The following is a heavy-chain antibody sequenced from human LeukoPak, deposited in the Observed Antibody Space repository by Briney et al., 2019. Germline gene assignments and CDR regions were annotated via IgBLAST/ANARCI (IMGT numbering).Heavy chain of an antibody. V-gene: IGHV3-48*03. D-gene: IGHD6-19*01. J-gene: IGHJ4*02. CDR2: ISSSGSTI. CDR1: GFTFSSYE. Sequence: GGSLRLSCAASGFTFSSYEMNWVRQAPGKGLEWVSYISSSGSTIYYADSVKGRFTISRDNAKNSLYLQMNSLRAEDTAVYYCARGVNSAWTTGYFDNWGQGTLVTVSS. CDR3: ARGVNSAWTTGYFDN.